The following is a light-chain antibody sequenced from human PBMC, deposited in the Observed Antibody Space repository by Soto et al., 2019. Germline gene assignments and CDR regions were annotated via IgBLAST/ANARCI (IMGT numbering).Light chain of an antibody. CDR2: EVS. V-gene: IGLV2-14*01. Sequence: QSVLTQPASVSGSPGQSITISCTGTSGDVGGYNYVSWYQQRPGKAPKLMIYEVSNRPSGVSNRFSGSKSGNTASLTISGLQAEDEADYYCSSYTSSSTLVFGTGTKVTVL. J-gene: IGLJ1*01. CDR1: SGDVGGYNY. CDR3: SSYTSSSTLV.